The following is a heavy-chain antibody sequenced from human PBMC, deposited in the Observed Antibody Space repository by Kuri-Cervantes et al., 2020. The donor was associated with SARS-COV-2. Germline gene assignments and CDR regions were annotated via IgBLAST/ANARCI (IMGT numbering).Heavy chain of an antibody. V-gene: IGHV1-2*02. Sequence: ASVKVSCKASGYTFTGYYMHWGRQAPGQGLEWMGWINPNSGGTNYAQKFQGRVTMTRDTSISTAYMELSRLRSDDTAVYYCARAAEGRYYFDYWGQGTLVTVSS. CDR2: INPNSGGT. J-gene: IGHJ4*02. CDR3: ARAAEGRYYFDY. CDR1: GYTFTGYY.